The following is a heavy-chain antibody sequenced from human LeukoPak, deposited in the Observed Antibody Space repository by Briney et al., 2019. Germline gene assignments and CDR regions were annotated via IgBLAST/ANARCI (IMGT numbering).Heavy chain of an antibody. Sequence: SETLSLTCTVSGGSITTDNYYWSWIRQPAGKGLEWIGRIYASGNTNYNPSLKSRITISVDTSKNQFSLKLSSVTAADTAVYYCASRLPTTVTTGDSTDYWGQGTLVTVSS. CDR3: ASRLPTTVTTGDSTDY. CDR1: GGSITTDNYY. V-gene: IGHV4-61*02. CDR2: IYASGNT. D-gene: IGHD4-11*01. J-gene: IGHJ4*02.